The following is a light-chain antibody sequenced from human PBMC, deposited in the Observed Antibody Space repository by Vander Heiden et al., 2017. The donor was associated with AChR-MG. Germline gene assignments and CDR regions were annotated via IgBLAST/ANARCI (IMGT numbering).Light chain of an antibody. CDR2: GND. Sequence: QSVLTQPPSASGTPGQRVTVSCSGSASKIGRNTVSWYQQLPGTAPNLLIYGNDQRPSGVPDRFSGSKSGTSASLAISGLRSEDEADYYCATWEDTLKGPKFGGGTKLTVL. CDR1: ASKIGRNT. CDR3: ATWEDTLKGPK. J-gene: IGLJ2*01. V-gene: IGLV1-44*01.